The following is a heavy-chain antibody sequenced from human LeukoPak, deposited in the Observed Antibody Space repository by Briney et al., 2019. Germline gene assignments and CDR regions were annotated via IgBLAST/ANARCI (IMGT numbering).Heavy chain of an antibody. J-gene: IGHJ6*03. CDR2: INHSGST. V-gene: IGHV4-34*01. CDR3: ARLNYYDSSGYPTYYYYYYMDV. D-gene: IGHD3-22*01. Sequence: PSETLFLTCAVYGGSFSGYYWSWIRQPPGKGLEWIGEINHSGSTNYNPSLKSRVTISVDTSKNQFSLKLSSVTAADTAVYYCARLNYYDSSGYPTYYYYYYMDVWGKGTTVTVSS. CDR1: GGSFSGYY.